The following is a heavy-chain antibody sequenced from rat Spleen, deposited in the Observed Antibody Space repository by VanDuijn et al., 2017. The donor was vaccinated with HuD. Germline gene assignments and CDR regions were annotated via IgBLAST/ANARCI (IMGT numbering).Heavy chain of an antibody. D-gene: IGHD1-12*02. CDR2: IWTGGAT. Sequence: QVQLKESGPGLVQPSQTLSLTCTVSGFSLSNYGVFWVRQPPGKGLEWMGVIWTGGATDYNSALRSRLSISRDTSKSQVFLKMNSLQTEDIATYYCARDVANYYAGTYGVMAAWGQGASVIVSS. CDR1: GFSLSNYG. CDR3: ARDVANYYAGTYGVMAA. J-gene: IGHJ4*01. V-gene: IGHV2-30*01.